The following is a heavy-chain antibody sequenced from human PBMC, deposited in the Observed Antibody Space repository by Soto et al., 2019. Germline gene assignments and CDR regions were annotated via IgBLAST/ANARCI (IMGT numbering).Heavy chain of an antibody. Sequence: PSXTLSLACTVSGGSMSSYYWSWIRQPPVNGLEWIVYIYYSGSTNYNPSLKSRVTISVDTSKNQFSLKLSSVTAADTAVYYCARRRDSGYDYSYLEYYFDYWGQGTLVTVSS. CDR2: IYYSGST. J-gene: IGHJ4*02. CDR1: GGSMSSYY. CDR3: ARRRDSGYDYSYLEYYFDY. V-gene: IGHV4-59*08. D-gene: IGHD5-12*01.